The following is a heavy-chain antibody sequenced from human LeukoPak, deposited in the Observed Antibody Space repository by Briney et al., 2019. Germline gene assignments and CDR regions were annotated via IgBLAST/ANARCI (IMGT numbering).Heavy chain of an antibody. Sequence: GGSLRLSCAASGFTFSSYAMHWVRRAPGKGLEWVAVISYDGSNKYYADSVKGRFTISRDNSKNTLYLQMNSLRAEDTAVYYCANGARTYDSSGYLRWLDYWGQGTLVTVSS. D-gene: IGHD3-22*01. V-gene: IGHV3-30-3*01. CDR3: ANGARTYDSSGYLRWLDY. J-gene: IGHJ4*02. CDR2: ISYDGSNK. CDR1: GFTFSSYA.